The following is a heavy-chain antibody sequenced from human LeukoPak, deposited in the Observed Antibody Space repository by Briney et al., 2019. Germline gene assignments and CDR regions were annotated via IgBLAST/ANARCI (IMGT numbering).Heavy chain of an antibody. J-gene: IGHJ4*02. D-gene: IGHD6-19*01. Sequence: GGSLRLSCAASGFTFSGYGMHWVRQAPGKGLEWVAVISYDGSNKYYADSVKGRFTISRDNSRNTLYLQMNSLRAEDTAVYYCANPSGGAYSSGWYGFDYWGQGTLVTVSS. CDR3: ANPSGGAYSSGWYGFDY. CDR2: ISYDGSNK. V-gene: IGHV3-30*18. CDR1: GFTFSGYG.